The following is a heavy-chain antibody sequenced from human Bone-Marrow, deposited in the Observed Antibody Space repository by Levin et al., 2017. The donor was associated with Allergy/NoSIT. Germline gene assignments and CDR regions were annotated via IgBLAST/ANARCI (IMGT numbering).Heavy chain of an antibody. D-gene: IGHD5-18*01. Sequence: GGSLRLSCTASGFTFSNYAMHWLRQGPGKGLEWMAVVSNDGSTQHYAAPVKGRFTISRDNANNTLFLEINRLTMEDTAVYYCAKDKARVFSYGFGDAFQVWGHGTVLTVSS. V-gene: IGHV3-30-3*01. J-gene: IGHJ3*01. CDR3: AKDKARVFSYGFGDAFQV. CDR1: GFTFSNYA. CDR2: VSNDGSTQ.